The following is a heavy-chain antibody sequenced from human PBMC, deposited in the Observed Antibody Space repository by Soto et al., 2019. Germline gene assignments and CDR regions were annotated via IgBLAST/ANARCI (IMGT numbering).Heavy chain of an antibody. Sequence: SETLSLTCAVYGGSFSSYYWSWIRQPPGKGLEWIGEIDHSGSTNYNPSLESRVTISVDTSKNQFSLKVSSVTAADTAVYHCASTDRAIFYGMDVWGQGTTVTVSS. V-gene: IGHV4-34*01. D-gene: IGHD3-22*01. CDR2: IDHSGST. J-gene: IGHJ6*02. CDR3: ASTDRAIFYGMDV. CDR1: GGSFSSYY.